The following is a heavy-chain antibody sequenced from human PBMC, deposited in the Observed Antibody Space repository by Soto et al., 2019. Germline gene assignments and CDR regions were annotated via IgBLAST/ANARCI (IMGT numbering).Heavy chain of an antibody. CDR2: IYYSGST. Sequence: SETLSLTCTVSGGSISSYYWSWIRQPPGKGLEWIGYIYYSGSTNYNPSLKSRVTISVDTSKNQFSLKLSSVTAADTAVYYCARGQYYYDSSGPGWFDPWGQGTLVTVSS. D-gene: IGHD3-22*01. V-gene: IGHV4-59*01. CDR3: ARGQYYYDSSGPGWFDP. J-gene: IGHJ5*02. CDR1: GGSISSYY.